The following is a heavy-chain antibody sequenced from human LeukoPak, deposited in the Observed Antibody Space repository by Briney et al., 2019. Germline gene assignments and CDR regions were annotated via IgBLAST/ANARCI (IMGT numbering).Heavy chain of an antibody. CDR2: IKEDGSEK. J-gene: IGHJ6*02. V-gene: IGHV3-7*05. Sequence: GGSLILSCAASGFTFSDYWMSWVRQAPGRGLEWVANIKEDGSEKVYVDSVKGRFTISRDNAKNSLFLQMDALRAEDTAVYYCARDPYSSTWSYGMDVWGQGTTVTVSS. CDR1: GFTFSDYW. CDR3: ARDPYSSTWSYGMDV. D-gene: IGHD6-6*01.